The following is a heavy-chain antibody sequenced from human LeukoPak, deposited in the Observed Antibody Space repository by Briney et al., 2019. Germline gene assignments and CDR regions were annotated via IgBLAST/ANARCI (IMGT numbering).Heavy chain of an antibody. J-gene: IGHJ5*02. D-gene: IGHD3-22*01. V-gene: IGHV4-30-4*01. CDR3: ARRGYYYDSSGSYNNWFDP. CDR1: GGSISSGDYY. Sequence: SETLSLTCTVSGGSISSGDYYWSWIRQPPGKGLEWIGNMYHSGSTYYNPSLKSRVTISVDTSKNQFSLKLSSVTAADTAVYYCARRGYYYDSSGSYNNWFDPWGQGTLVTVSS. CDR2: MYHSGST.